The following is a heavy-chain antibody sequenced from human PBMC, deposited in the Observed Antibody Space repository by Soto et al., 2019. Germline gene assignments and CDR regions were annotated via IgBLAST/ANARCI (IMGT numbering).Heavy chain of an antibody. CDR1: EFTFTNYA. CDR3: AKAGGDCSGGSCYSGFFHY. J-gene: IGHJ4*02. CDR2: ISGSGGSK. D-gene: IGHD2-15*01. V-gene: IGHV3-23*01. Sequence: EVQLLESGGDLVQPGGSLRLSCAAPEFTFTNYAMGWVRQAPGKGLEWVSVISGSGGSKYYADSVKGRFTISRDNSKNTLYLQMNSLRADDTAVYYCAKAGGDCSGGSCYSGFFHYWGQGTLGTVSS.